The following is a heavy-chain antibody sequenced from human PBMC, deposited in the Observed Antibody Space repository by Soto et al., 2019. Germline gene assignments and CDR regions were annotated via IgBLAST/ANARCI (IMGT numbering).Heavy chain of an antibody. Sequence: SETLSLTCSVSGDSMTGANWGWFRQSPEKGLEWIGYIDYSGSTNYNPSLRSRITITIDTSSNQFSLNLASVTAADAAAYYCTRARYGDHFDSWGQGTLVTVSS. CDR3: TRARYGDHFDS. J-gene: IGHJ4*02. CDR2: IDYSGST. CDR1: GDSMTGAN. V-gene: IGHV4-59*01. D-gene: IGHD4-17*01.